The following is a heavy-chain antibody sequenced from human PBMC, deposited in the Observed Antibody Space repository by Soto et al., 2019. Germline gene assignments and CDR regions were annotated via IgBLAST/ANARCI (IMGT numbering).Heavy chain of an antibody. Sequence: SETLSLTCTVSGGSISSYYWSWIRQPPGKGLEWIGYIYYSGNTNYNPSLKSRVTISVDTSKNQFSLKLSSVTAADTAVYYCARRAYSSGWYYFDYWGQGTLVTVSS. J-gene: IGHJ4*02. CDR1: GGSISSYY. D-gene: IGHD6-19*01. CDR3: ARRAYSSGWYYFDY. V-gene: IGHV4-59*08. CDR2: IYYSGNT.